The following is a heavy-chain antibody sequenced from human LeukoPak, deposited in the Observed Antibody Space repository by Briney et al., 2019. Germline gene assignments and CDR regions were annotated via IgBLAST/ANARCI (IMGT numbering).Heavy chain of an antibody. CDR2: IRSSSSSI. J-gene: IGHJ4*02. CDR1: GFTFSSYD. CDR3: ARDSDYGDLIVDY. Sequence: GGSLRLSCAASGFTFSSYDMNWVRQAPGKGLEWVSYIRSSSSSIYYADSVKGRFTISRDNAKNSLYLQMNSLRAEDTAVYYCARDSDYGDLIVDYWGQGTLVSVSS. V-gene: IGHV3-48*01. D-gene: IGHD4-17*01.